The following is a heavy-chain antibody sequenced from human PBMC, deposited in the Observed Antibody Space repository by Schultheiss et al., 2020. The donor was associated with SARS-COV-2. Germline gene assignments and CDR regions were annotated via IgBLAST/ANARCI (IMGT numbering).Heavy chain of an antibody. CDR2: IYHSGST. J-gene: IGHJ3*02. D-gene: IGHD4-17*01. CDR1: GGSISSGGYP. CDR3: ARGGVTTDAFDI. V-gene: IGHV4-30-2*01. Sequence: SETLSLTCAVSGGSISSGGYPWSWIRQPPGKGLEWIGYIYHSGSTYYNPSLKSRVTISVDRSKNQFSLKLSSVTAADTAVYYCARGGVTTDAFDIWGQGTMVTVSS.